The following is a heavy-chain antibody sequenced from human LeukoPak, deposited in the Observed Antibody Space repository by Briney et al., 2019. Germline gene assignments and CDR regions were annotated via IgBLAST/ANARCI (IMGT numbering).Heavy chain of an antibody. CDR3: ARGSFGRSYYDILTGYTD. Sequence: SETLSLTCTVSGGSINSYYWSWIRQPPGKGLEWIGYIYYSGSTNYNPSLKSRVTISVDTSKNQFSLKLSSVTAADTAVYYCARGSFGRSYYDILTGYTDWGQGTLVTVSS. CDR2: IYYSGST. J-gene: IGHJ4*02. D-gene: IGHD3-9*01. V-gene: IGHV4-59*01. CDR1: GGSINSYY.